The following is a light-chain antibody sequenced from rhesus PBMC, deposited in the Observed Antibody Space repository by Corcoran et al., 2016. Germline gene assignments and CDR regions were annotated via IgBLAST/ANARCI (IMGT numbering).Light chain of an antibody. CDR1: QGINNH. CDR2: AAS. CDR3: LQDYTTPYS. V-gene: IGKV1-94*01. Sequence: DIQMTQSPSSLSASVGDRGTVPCRASQGINNHVSWYQQGPGKAPTLLIYAASSFQTGVSSRFRGRGSVTDFTLTISSLQPEDFASYYCLQDYTTPYSFGQGTKVEIK. J-gene: IGKJ2*01.